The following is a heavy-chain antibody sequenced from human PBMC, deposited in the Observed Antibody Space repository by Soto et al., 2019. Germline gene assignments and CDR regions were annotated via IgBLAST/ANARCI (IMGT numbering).Heavy chain of an antibody. V-gene: IGHV1-69*13. CDR3: AREAVASPSNFDY. CDR1: GGTFSSYA. D-gene: IGHD6-19*01. CDR2: IIPIFGIA. Sequence: SVKVSCKASGGTFSSYAISWVRQAPGQGLEWMGGIIPIFGIANYAQKFQGRVTITADESTSTAYMELSSLRSEDTAVYYCAREAVASPSNFDYWGQGTQVTVSS. J-gene: IGHJ4*02.